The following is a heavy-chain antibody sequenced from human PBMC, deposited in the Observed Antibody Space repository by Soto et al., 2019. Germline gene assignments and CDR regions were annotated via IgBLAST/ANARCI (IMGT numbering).Heavy chain of an antibody. CDR2: IYYSGST. CDR1: GGSISSSSYY. Sequence: SETLSLTCTVSGGSISSSSYYWGWIRQPPGKGLEWIGSIYYSGSTYYNPSLKSRVTISVDTSKNQFSVKLSSVTAADTAVYYCARLPIMPDFWSGYYAFDIWGQGTMVTVSS. J-gene: IGHJ3*02. V-gene: IGHV4-39*07. D-gene: IGHD3-3*01. CDR3: ARLPIMPDFWSGYYAFDI.